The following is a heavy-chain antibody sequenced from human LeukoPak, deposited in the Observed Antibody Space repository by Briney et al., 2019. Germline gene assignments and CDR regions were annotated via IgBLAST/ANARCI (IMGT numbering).Heavy chain of an antibody. CDR1: GFTVSSTY. V-gene: IGHV3-53*01. CDR2: IYSGGSS. CDR3: ASSVGWALDY. D-gene: IGHD1-26*01. J-gene: IGHJ4*02. Sequence: GGSLRLSCAASGFTVSSTYMSWVRQAPGKGLECASVIYSGGSSFYADSVKGRFTISRDNSENTLYLQMNSLRAEDTAVYYCASSVGWALDYWGQGTLVTVSS.